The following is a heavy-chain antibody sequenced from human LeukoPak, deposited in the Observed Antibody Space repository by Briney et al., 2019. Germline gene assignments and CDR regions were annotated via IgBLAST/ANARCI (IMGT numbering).Heavy chain of an antibody. CDR2: IKSKTDGGTT. V-gene: IGHV3-15*01. CDR3: TTDPAEEGLENDY. J-gene: IGHJ4*02. CDR1: GFTFSNAW. D-gene: IGHD1-1*01. Sequence: GGSLRLSCAASGFTFSNAWMSWVRQARGKGREWVGRIKSKTDGGTTDYAAPVKGRFTISRDDSKNTLYLQMNSLKTEHTAVYYCTTDPAEEGLENDYWGQETLVTVSS.